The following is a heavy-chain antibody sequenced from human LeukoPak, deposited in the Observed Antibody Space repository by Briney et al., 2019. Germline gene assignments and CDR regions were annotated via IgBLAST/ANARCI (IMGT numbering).Heavy chain of an antibody. J-gene: IGHJ4*02. CDR2: INTDGSRT. CDR1: GFTFSTYW. V-gene: IGHV3-74*01. CDR3: ARVSRGNYYFDY. Sequence: GGSLRLSCAASGFTFSTYWMHWVRQAPGKGLVWVSRINTDGSRTDSVEGRFTISRDNAKNTLYLQMNSLRAEDTAVYYCARVSRGNYYFDYWGPGTLVTVSS.